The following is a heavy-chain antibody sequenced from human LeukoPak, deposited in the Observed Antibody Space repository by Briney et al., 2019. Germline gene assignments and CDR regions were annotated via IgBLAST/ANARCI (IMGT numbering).Heavy chain of an antibody. D-gene: IGHD2-21*01. CDR2: IKSKTDGGTT. CDR3: TTDLDIVVVRAFDI. Sequence: PGGSLRLSCAASGFTFSSYAMHWVRQAPGKGLEWVGRIKSKTDGGTTDYAAPVKGRFTISRDDSKNTLYLQMNSLKTEDTAVYYCTTDLDIVVVRAFDIWGQGTMVTVSS. CDR1: GFTFSSYA. J-gene: IGHJ3*02. V-gene: IGHV3-15*01.